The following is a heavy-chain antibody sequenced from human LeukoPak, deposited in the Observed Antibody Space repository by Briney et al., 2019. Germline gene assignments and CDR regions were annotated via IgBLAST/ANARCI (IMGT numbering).Heavy chain of an antibody. CDR2: INPSAGNT. J-gene: IGHJ3*02. D-gene: IGHD7-27*01. CDR1: GYTFTTYY. CDR3: AREKLGITIPNAFDI. V-gene: IGHV1-46*01. Sequence: GASVTVSCKASGYTFTTYYMHWVRQAPGQGLEWMGIINPSAGNTKYAQKFQGRVTMTRDMSTSTVFTQLSSLTSEDTAVYYCAREKLGITIPNAFDIWGQGTMVTVSS.